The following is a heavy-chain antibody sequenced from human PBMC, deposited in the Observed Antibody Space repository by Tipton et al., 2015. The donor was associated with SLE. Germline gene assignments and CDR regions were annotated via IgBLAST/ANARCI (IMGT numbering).Heavy chain of an antibody. CDR1: GDSITTYY. CDR3: ARRLTRYSGYDYFDY. J-gene: IGHJ4*02. V-gene: IGHV4-59*08. D-gene: IGHD5-12*01. Sequence: LRLSCSVSGDSITTYYWSWIRQPPGKGLEWIGYIYYSGSTNYNPSLKSRVTISVDTSKNQFSLKLSSVTAADTAVYYCARRLTRYSGYDYFDYWGQGTLVTVSS. CDR2: IYYSGST.